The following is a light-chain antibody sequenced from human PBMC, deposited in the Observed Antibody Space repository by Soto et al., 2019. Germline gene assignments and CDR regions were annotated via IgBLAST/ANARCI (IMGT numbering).Light chain of an antibody. J-gene: IGLJ1*01. V-gene: IGLV2-11*01. CDR3: CSYAGSYTYV. Sequence: QSVLTQPRSVSGSPGQSVTISCTGTSSEVGGYNYVSWYQHHPGKAPRVMIYDVSKRPSGVPDRFSGSKSGNTASLTISGLQAEDEADYYCCSYAGSYTYVFGTGTKVT. CDR2: DVS. CDR1: SSEVGGYNY.